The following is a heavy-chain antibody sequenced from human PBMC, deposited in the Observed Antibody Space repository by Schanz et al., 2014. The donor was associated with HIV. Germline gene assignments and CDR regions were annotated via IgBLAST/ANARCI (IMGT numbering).Heavy chain of an antibody. CDR3: AREKMDTGGLDV. J-gene: IGHJ6*02. CDR2: INTNGGGT. V-gene: IGHV1-46*01. Sequence: QVQLVQSGAEVQKPGASVTVSCKASGYSFTSNFIHWVRQAPGQGLQWMGVINTNGGGTSDTLQGRVIITRDTSTRTVYMYLSNLRFEDSAVYYCAREKMDTGGLDVWGQGTTVTVSS. CDR1: GYSFTSNF.